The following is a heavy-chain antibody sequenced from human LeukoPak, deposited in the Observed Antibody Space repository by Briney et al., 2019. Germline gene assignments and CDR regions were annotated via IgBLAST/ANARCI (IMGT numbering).Heavy chain of an antibody. V-gene: IGHV3-64*01. J-gene: IGHJ4*02. Sequence: GGSLRLSCAASGFTFSSYAMHWVRQAPGEGLEYVSAISSNGGSTYYANSVKGRFTISRDNSKNTLYLQMGSLRAEDMAVYYCARGGYSGSYYGGLGYWGQGTLVTVSS. CDR1: GFTFSSYA. CDR3: ARGGYSGSYYGGLGY. D-gene: IGHD1-26*01. CDR2: ISSNGGST.